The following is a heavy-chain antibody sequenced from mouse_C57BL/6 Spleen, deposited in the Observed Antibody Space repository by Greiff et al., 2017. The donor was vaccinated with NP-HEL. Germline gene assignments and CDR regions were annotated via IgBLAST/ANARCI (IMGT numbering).Heavy chain of an antibody. CDR1: GFTFSDYG. Sequence: EVQLVESGGGLVKPGGSLKLSCAASGFTFSDYGMHWVRQAPEKGLEWVAYISSGSSTIYYADTVKGRFTISRDNAKNTLFLQMTSLRSEDTAMYYGARDHDYDGAWFAYWSQGTLVTVSA. D-gene: IGHD2-4*01. CDR2: ISSGSSTI. J-gene: IGHJ3*01. V-gene: IGHV5-17*01. CDR3: ARDHDYDGAWFAY.